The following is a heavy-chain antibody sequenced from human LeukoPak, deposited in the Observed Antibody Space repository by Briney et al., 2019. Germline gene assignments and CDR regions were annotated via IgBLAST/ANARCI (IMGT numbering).Heavy chain of an antibody. CDR1: GGSISSYY. D-gene: IGHD3-10*02. CDR2: IYYSGST. Sequence: PSETLSLTCTVSGGSISSYYGNWIRQPPGKGLEWIGYIYYSGSTNYNPSLKSRVTISVDTSKNQFSLKLSSVTAADTAVYYCARGHSGRGGIDPWGQGTRVTVSS. J-gene: IGHJ5*02. CDR3: ARGHSGRGGIDP. V-gene: IGHV4-59*01.